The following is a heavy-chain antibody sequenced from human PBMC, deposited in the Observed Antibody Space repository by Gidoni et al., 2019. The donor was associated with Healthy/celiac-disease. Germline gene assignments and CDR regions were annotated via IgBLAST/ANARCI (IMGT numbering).Heavy chain of an antibody. CDR3: AREYNTMVQGVIISGGNDAFDI. Sequence: EVQLVESGGGLVQPGGSLRLSCAASGFTFRRSWMHWVRQAPGKGLVWVSRINRDGSSTSYADSVKGRFTISRDNAKNTLYLQMNSLRAEDTAVYYCAREYNTMVQGVIISGGNDAFDIWGQGTMVTVSS. D-gene: IGHD3-10*01. V-gene: IGHV3-74*01. J-gene: IGHJ3*02. CDR1: GFTFRRSW. CDR2: INRDGSST.